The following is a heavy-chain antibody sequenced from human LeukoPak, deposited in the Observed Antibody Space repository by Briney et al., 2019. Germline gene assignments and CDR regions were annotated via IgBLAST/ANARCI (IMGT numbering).Heavy chain of an antibody. CDR1: GYSFTSYW. CDR2: IYPGDSDT. V-gene: IGHV5-51*01. Sequence: GESLKISCKGSGYSFTSYWIGWVRQMPGKGLEWMGIIYPGDSDTRYSPSFQGQVTISADKSISTAYLQWSSLKASDTAMYYCASGDCSRTSCHPVDYWGQGTLVTVSS. J-gene: IGHJ4*02. D-gene: IGHD2-2*01. CDR3: ASGDCSRTSCHPVDY.